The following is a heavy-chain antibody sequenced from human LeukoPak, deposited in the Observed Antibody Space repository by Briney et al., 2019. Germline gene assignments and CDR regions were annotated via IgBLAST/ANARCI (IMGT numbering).Heavy chain of an antibody. CDR2: IYTSGST. V-gene: IGHV4-4*07. CDR3: ARPYYDFWSGYFPV. Sequence: TSETLSLTCTVSGGSISSYYWSWIRQPAGKGLEWIGRIYTSGSTNYNPSLKSRVTMSVDTSKNQFSLKLSSVTAADTAVYYCARPYYDFWSGYFPVWGQGTLVTVSS. J-gene: IGHJ4*02. D-gene: IGHD3-3*01. CDR1: GGSISSYY.